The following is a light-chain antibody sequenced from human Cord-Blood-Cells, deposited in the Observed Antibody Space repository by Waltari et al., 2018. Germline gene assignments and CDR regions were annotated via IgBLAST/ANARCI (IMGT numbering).Light chain of an antibody. CDR2: DVS. CDR1: SSDVGGYNY. V-gene: IGLV2-11*01. Sequence: QSALTQPRSVSGSPGQSVTISCTGTSSDVGGYNYVSWYQQHPSKAPKLMIYDVSKRPPGVPGRFSGSKSCHPASLAHSGLQAEDEADYYCCSYAGSYTWVFGGGTKLTVL. CDR3: CSYAGSYTWV. J-gene: IGLJ3*02.